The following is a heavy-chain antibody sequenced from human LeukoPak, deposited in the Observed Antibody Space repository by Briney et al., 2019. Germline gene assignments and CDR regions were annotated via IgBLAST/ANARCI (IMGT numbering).Heavy chain of an antibody. D-gene: IGHD5-18*01. V-gene: IGHV4-59*08. CDR1: GGSISSYY. Sequence: SETLSLTCTVSGGSISSYYWTWIRQPPGKGLEWIGYIYYSGSTHYNPSLKSRVTISVDTSKNQFSLKLSSVTAADTAVYYCARRYSSGWLFDYWGQGTLVTVSS. CDR3: ARRYSSGWLFDY. CDR2: IYYSGST. J-gene: IGHJ4*02.